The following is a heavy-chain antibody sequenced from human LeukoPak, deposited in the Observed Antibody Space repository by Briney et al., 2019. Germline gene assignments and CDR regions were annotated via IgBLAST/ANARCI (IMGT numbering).Heavy chain of an antibody. V-gene: IGHV3-66*01. Sequence: GGSLRLSCAASGFTFSSYSMNWVRQAPGKGLEWVSAIYSGGATYYADSAKGRFTISRDNSKNTLYLQMNSLRVEDTAVYYCARAPSGWNFDCWGQGALVTVST. CDR2: IYSGGAT. CDR1: GFTFSSYS. J-gene: IGHJ4*02. D-gene: IGHD6-19*01. CDR3: ARAPSGWNFDC.